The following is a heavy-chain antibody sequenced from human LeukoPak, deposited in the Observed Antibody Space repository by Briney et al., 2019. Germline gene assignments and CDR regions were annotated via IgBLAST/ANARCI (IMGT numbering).Heavy chain of an antibody. CDR2: IKSKTDGGTT. CDR3: ARVSGRGYSSSWYPHYFDY. J-gene: IGHJ4*02. CDR1: GFTFSNAW. Sequence: PGGSLRLSCAASGFTFSNAWMSWVRQAPGKGLEWVGRIKSKTDGGTTDYAAPVKGRFTISRDDSKNTLYLQMNSLRAEDTAVYYCARVSGRGYSSSWYPHYFDYRGQGTLVTVSS. V-gene: IGHV3-15*01. D-gene: IGHD6-13*01.